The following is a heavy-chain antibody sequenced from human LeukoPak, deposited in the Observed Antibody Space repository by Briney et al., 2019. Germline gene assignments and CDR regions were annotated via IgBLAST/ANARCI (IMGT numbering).Heavy chain of an antibody. CDR3: VRDLYGYYWSDP. CDR2: IYTSGSS. V-gene: IGHV4-61*02. J-gene: IGHJ5*02. CDR1: GGSISSSSYY. Sequence: SETLSLTCTVSGGSISSSSYYWSWIRQPAGKGLEWIGRIYTSGSSNYNPSLKSRVTISVDTSKNQFSLKLSSVAAADTAVYYCVRDLYGYYWSDPWGQGTLVTVSS. D-gene: IGHD5-18*01.